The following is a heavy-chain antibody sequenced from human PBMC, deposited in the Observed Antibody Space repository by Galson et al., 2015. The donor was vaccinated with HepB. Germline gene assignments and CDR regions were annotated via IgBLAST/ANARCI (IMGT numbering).Heavy chain of an antibody. CDR1: GYTFTSYG. D-gene: IGHD6-13*01. J-gene: IGHJ4*02. Sequence: SVKVSCKASGYTFTSYGISWVRQAPGQGLEWMGWISVYNGKANYAQKLQGRVTMTTDTSTSTAYMELRRLRSDDTAVYYCARVLGAAYSSGWSDYWGQGTLVTVSP. V-gene: IGHV1-18*01. CDR2: ISVYNGKA. CDR3: ARVLGAAYSSGWSDY.